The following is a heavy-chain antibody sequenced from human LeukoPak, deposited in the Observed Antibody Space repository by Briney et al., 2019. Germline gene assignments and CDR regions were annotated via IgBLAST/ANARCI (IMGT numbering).Heavy chain of an antibody. D-gene: IGHD3-10*01. CDR3: ASSITMVRGVLDY. J-gene: IGHJ4*02. CDR2: INPNSGGT. Sequence: ASVRVSCKASGYTFTGYYMHWVRQAPGQGLEWMGWINPNSGGTNYAKKFQGRVTMTRDKSISTAYMELSSLRSDDTAVYYCASSITMVRGVLDYWGQGSLVTVSS. CDR1: GYTFTGYY. V-gene: IGHV1-2*02.